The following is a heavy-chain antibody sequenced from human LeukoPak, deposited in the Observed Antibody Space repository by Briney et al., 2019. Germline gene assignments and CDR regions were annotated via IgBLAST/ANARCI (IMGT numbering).Heavy chain of an antibody. J-gene: IGHJ4*02. V-gene: IGHV4-34*01. CDR3: ASLGENYYDSSGYSPDDY. D-gene: IGHD3-22*01. CDR1: GGSFSGYY. CDR2: INHSGST. Sequence: SETLSLTCAVYGGSFSGYYWSWIRQPPGKGLEWIGEINHSGSTNYNPSLKSRVTISVDTSKNQFSLKLSSVTAADTAVYYCASLGENYYDSSGYSPDDYWGQGTLVTVSS.